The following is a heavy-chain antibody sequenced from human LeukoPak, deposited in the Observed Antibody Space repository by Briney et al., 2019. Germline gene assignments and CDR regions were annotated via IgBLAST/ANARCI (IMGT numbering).Heavy chain of an antibody. J-gene: IGHJ4*02. D-gene: IGHD3-10*01. Sequence: DPLSLPCTLCGRPKWSSSHFGRAARQPRGEVVWWIGTIYYPGRMHYNPALKSQVTMPVNTSKNPVSLTLNPVTPPDTALYSCAKLNTMLRGVITFDDWGQGTLVTVSS. CDR3: AKLNTMLRGVITFDD. CDR2: IYYPGRM. V-gene: IGHV4-39*01. CDR1: GRPKWSSSHF.